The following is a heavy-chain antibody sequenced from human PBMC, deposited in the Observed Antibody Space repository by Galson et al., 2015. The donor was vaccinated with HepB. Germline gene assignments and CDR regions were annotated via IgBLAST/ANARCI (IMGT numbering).Heavy chain of an antibody. CDR2: IAGTGRT. Sequence: SLRPSCPASGLTVNSNYMSCVRLTPGRGLEWVSAIAGTGRTDYADSVAGRFTISRDNSKNTLYLHMNSLRAEDTAVYYCAIGIEMVTIADYWGLGPLVTVSS. V-gene: IGHV3-53*01. J-gene: IGHJ4*02. D-gene: IGHD5-24*01. CDR1: GLTVNSNY. CDR3: AIGIEMVTIADY.